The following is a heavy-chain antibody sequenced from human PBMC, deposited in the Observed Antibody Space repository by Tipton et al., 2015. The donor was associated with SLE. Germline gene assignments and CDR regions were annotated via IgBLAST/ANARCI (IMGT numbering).Heavy chain of an antibody. V-gene: IGHV4-31*03. CDR1: GGPLNHGGYY. J-gene: IGHJ4*02. Sequence: TLSLTCTVSGGPLNHGGYYWNYVRQHPGEGLEWIGHITYSGHTLYNPSLQSRVTISVDTSKNQFSLKLNSVTAVDTAIYYCARSLGAGFCSGGNCFEPLDYWGQGILVTVSS. CDR2: ITYSGHT. D-gene: IGHD2-15*01. CDR3: ARSLGAGFCSGGNCFEPLDY.